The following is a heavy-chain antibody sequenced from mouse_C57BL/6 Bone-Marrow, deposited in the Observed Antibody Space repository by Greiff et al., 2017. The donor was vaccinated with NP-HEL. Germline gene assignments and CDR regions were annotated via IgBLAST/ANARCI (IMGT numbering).Heavy chain of an antibody. Sequence: EVKLVESGGGLVKPGGSLKLSCAASGFTFSSYAMSWVRQTPEKRLEWVATISDGGSYTYYPDNVKGRFTISRDNAKNNLYLQRSHLKSEDTAMYYCAREDGSSYIYWYFDVWGTGTTVTVSS. J-gene: IGHJ1*03. CDR2: ISDGGSYT. CDR3: AREDGSSYIYWYFDV. V-gene: IGHV5-4*01. CDR1: GFTFSSYA. D-gene: IGHD1-1*01.